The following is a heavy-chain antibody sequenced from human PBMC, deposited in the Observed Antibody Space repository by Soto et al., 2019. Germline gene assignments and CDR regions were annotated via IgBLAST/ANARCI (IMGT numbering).Heavy chain of an antibody. CDR3: ARALTPNILTGYYDY. CDR1: GYTFTGYY. CDR2: INPNSGGT. Sequence: QVQLVQSGAEVKKPGASVKVSCKASGYTFTGYYMHWVRQAPGQGLEWMGWINPNSGGTNYAQKFQGWVTMTRDTSISTAYMELSRLRSDDTAVYYCARALTPNILTGYYDYWGQGTLVTVSS. J-gene: IGHJ4*02. V-gene: IGHV1-2*04. D-gene: IGHD3-9*01.